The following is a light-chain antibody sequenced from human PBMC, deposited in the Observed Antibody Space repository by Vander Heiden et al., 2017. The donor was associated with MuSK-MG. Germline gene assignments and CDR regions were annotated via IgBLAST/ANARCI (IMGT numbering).Light chain of an antibody. CDR3: PQCNSDSGRT. V-gene: IGKV1-5*03. CDR1: LRLGVW. CDR2: KAS. Sequence: DIQMPQSPSTLPASEGDRVTIPCRACLRLGVWLAWSQQKPGKAPKLLVYKASSLDSGAPTRVSASGSRPGFTLTMRSLHPVDFATYSCPQCNSDSGRTFGQEARV. J-gene: IGKJ1*01.